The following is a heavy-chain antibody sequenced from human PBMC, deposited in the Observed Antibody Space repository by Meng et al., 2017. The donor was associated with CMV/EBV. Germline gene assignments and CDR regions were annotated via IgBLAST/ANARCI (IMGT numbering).Heavy chain of an antibody. CDR2: IGTAGDT. Sequence: GESLKISCAACGFTFSSYDMHWVRQATGKGLEWVSAIGTAGDTYYPGSVKGQFTISRENAKNSLYLQMNSLRAGDTAVYYCARDWGGTSFKHLPHNDYWGQGTLVTVPQ. D-gene: IGHD3-16*01. CDR3: ARDWGGTSFKHLPHNDY. CDR1: GFTFSSYD. J-gene: IGHJ4*02. V-gene: IGHV3-13*03.